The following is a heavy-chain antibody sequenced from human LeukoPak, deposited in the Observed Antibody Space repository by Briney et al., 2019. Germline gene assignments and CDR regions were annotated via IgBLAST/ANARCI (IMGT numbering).Heavy chain of an antibody. Sequence: GASVKVSCKASGGTFSSYAISWVRQAPGQGLEWMGGIIPIFGTANYAQKFQGRVTITTDESTSTAYMELSSLRSEDTAVYYCASPGGELRHRYYFDYWGQGTLVTVSS. D-gene: IGHD1-26*01. V-gene: IGHV1-69*05. CDR1: GGTFSSYA. CDR3: ASPGGELRHRYYFDY. J-gene: IGHJ4*02. CDR2: IIPIFGTA.